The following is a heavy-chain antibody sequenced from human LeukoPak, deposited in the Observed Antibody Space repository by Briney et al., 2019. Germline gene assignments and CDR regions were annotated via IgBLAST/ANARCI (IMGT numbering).Heavy chain of an antibody. CDR2: INPNSGGT. CDR1: GYTFTGYY. Sequence: GASVKVSCKASGYTFTGYYMHWVRQAPGQGLEWMGWINPNSGGTNYAQKFQGRVTMTRDTSISTAYMELSRLRSDDTAVYYCARGWNFWERLFDYWGQGTLVTVSS. V-gene: IGHV1-2*02. J-gene: IGHJ4*02. CDR3: ARGWNFWERLFDY. D-gene: IGHD1-7*01.